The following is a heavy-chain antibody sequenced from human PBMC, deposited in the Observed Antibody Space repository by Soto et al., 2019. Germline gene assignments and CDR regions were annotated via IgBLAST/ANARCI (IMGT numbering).Heavy chain of an antibody. CDR3: ARESPSYCGGDCPYNWFDL. CDR2: IIPIFGTA. J-gene: IGHJ5*02. CDR1: DGTFDSYA. D-gene: IGHD2-21*02. V-gene: IGHV1-69*13. Sequence: SVNVSCGASDGTFDSYAISWVRQAPGEGLDWMGGIIPIFGTANYAQKFQGRVTITADESTSTAYMELSSLRSEDTAVYYCARESPSYCGGDCPYNWFDLWGQGTLV.